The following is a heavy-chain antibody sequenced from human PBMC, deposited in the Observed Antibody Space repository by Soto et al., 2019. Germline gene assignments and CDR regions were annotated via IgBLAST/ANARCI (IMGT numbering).Heavy chain of an antibody. Sequence: GGSLRLSCAASGFTVSSNYMSWVRQAPGKGLEWVSVIYSGGSTYYADSVKGRFTISRDNSKNTLYLQMNSLRAEDTAVYYCARALFSPFDWLPADPWGQGTLVTVSS. CDR2: IYSGGST. V-gene: IGHV3-66*01. CDR3: ARALFSPFDWLPADP. CDR1: GFTVSSNY. J-gene: IGHJ5*02. D-gene: IGHD3-9*01.